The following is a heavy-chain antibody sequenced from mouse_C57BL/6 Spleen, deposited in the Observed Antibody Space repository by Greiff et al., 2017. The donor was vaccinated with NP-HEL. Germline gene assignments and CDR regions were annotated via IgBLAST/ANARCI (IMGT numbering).Heavy chain of an antibody. J-gene: IGHJ4*01. D-gene: IGHD2-4*01. Sequence: VQLQQPGAELVRPGSSVKLSCKASGYTFTSYWMHWVKQRPIQGLEWIGNIDPSDSETHYNQKFQDKATLTVDKSSSTAYMQLSSLTSEDSAVYYCARGGDYDVLYAMDYWGQGTSVTVSS. CDR3: ARGGDYDVLYAMDY. V-gene: IGHV1-52*01. CDR1: GYTFTSYW. CDR2: IDPSDSET.